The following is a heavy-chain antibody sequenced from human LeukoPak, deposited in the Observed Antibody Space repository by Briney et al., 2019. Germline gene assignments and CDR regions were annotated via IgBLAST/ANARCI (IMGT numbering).Heavy chain of an antibody. V-gene: IGHV4-59*12. CDR3: ARDRSYCSGGSCSYYFDY. J-gene: IGHJ4*02. Sequence: SETLSLTCTVSGGSISSYYWSWIRQPPGKGLEWIGYMYYSGSTKYNPSLKSRVTISVDTSKNQFSLKLSSVTAADTAVYYCARDRSYCSGGSCSYYFDYWGQGTLVTVSS. CDR1: GGSISSYY. CDR2: MYYSGST. D-gene: IGHD2-15*01.